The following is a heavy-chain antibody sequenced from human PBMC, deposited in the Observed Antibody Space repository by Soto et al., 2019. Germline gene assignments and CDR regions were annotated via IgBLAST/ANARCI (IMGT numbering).Heavy chain of an antibody. V-gene: IGHV3-21*04. Sequence: PGGSLRLSCAVSGFICSSYDMSWVRQAPGKGLEWVSTILVGGSTHYEDAVKGRFTISRDNAKKSLYLQMNSLRAEATAVYYCARGSGYYDSSGDDYWGQRTLVPV. CDR3: ARGSGYYDSSGDDY. D-gene: IGHD3-22*01. CDR2: ILVGGST. CDR1: GFICSSYD. J-gene: IGHJ4*02.